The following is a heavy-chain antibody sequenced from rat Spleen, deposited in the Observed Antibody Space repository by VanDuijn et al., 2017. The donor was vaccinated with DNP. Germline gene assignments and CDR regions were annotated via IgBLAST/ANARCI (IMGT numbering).Heavy chain of an antibody. CDR2: IKAKSNNYAT. J-gene: IGHJ3*01. V-gene: IGHV6-8*01. CDR3: TLTGSSGSFVN. Sequence: EVQLVETGGSLVQPGKSLRLTCATSGFNFTNAWVHWVRQSPEKQLEWITQIKAKSNNYATYYAESVKGRFTISRDDSKSSVYLQMNSVKEEDTATYYCTLTGSSGSFVNWGQGTLVTVSS. CDR1: GFNFTNAW. D-gene: IGHD5-1*01.